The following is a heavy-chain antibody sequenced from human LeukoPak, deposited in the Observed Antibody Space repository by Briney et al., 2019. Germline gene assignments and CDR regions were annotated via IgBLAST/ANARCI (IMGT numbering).Heavy chain of an antibody. CDR3: ARKGTVTTPLYYYGMDV. D-gene: IGHD4-17*01. CDR2: IIPIFGTA. CDR1: GGTFSSYA. V-gene: IGHV1-69*13. Sequence: ASVKVSCRASGGTFSSYAISWVRQAPGQGLEWMGGIIPIFGTANYAQKFQGRVTITADESTSTAYMELSSLRSEDTAVYYCARKGTVTTPLYYYGMDVWGQGTTVTVSS. J-gene: IGHJ6*02.